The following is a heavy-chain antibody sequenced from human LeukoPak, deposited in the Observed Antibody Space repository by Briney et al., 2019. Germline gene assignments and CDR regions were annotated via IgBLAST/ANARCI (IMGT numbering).Heavy chain of an antibody. D-gene: IGHD1-26*01. CDR1: GGSISSTSYY. V-gene: IGHV4-39*01. CDR2: IYYSGST. J-gene: IGHJ3*02. Sequence: SETLSLTCTVSGGSISSTSYYWGWIRQPPGKGLEWIGSIYYSGSTYYNPSLKSRVTISVDTSKNQFSLKLSSVTAADTAVYYCARLFYSGSYYAAFDIWGQGTMVTVSS. CDR3: ARLFYSGSYYAAFDI.